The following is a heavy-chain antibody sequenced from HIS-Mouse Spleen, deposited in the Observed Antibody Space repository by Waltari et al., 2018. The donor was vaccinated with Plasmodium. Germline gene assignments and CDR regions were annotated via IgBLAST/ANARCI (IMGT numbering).Heavy chain of an antibody. V-gene: IGHV6-1*01. CDR3: ARAGDHWYFDL. CDR1: GDSVSTQIPA. Sequence: HVQLQQSGPGLVKPPQTHSPTCPIPGDSVSTQIPASDWIRQSPPRGLEWLGRTYYRSKWYNDYAVSVKSRITINPDTSKNQFSLQLNSVTPEDTAVYYCARAGDHWYFDLWGRGTLVTVSS. D-gene: IGHD7-27*01. CDR2: TYYRSKWYN. J-gene: IGHJ2*01.